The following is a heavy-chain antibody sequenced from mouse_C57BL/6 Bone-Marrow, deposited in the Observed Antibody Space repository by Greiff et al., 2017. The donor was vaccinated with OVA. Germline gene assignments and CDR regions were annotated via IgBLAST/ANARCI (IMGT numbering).Heavy chain of an antibody. D-gene: IGHD1-1*01. Sequence: DVQLVESGGDLVKPGGSLKLSCAASGFTFSSYGMSWVRQTPDKRLEWVATISSGGSYTYYPDSVKGRFTISRDNAKNTLYLQMSSLKSEDTAMYYGARQGPPYYYGSRGFAYWGQGTLVTVSA. CDR2: ISSGGSYT. CDR3: ARQGPPYYYGSRGFAY. J-gene: IGHJ3*01. V-gene: IGHV5-6*01. CDR1: GFTFSSYG.